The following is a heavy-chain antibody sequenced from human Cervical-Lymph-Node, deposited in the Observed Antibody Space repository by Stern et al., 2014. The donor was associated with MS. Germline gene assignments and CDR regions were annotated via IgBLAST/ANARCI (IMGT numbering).Heavy chain of an antibody. CDR3: AHSRVKYCRGGTCYSSLFDY. CDR1: GFSVTTAGVG. CDR2: IYWDDDK. V-gene: IGHV2-5*02. J-gene: IGHJ4*02. D-gene: IGHD2-15*01. Sequence: QITLKESGPTLVRPTQTVTLTCTLSGFSVTTAGVGVGWIRQPPGQALEWLALIYWDDDKLYSPSLKNRLTITKDTSKNQVVLTMTNMDPMDTATYYCAHSRVKYCRGGTCYSSLFDYWGQGTLVTVSS.